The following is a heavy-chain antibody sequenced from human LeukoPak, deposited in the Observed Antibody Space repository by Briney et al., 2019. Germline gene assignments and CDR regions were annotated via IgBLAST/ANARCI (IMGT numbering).Heavy chain of an antibody. CDR3: ARDVGPSWSLYYYYYGMDA. V-gene: IGHV3-30*04. CDR1: GFTFSSYA. D-gene: IGHD6-13*01. Sequence: TGGSLRLSCAASGFTFSSYAMHWVRQAPGKGLEWVAVISYDGSNKYYADSVKGRFTISRDNSKNTLYLQMNSLRAEDTAVYYCARDVGPSWSLYYYYYGMDAWGQGTTVTVSS. J-gene: IGHJ6*02. CDR2: ISYDGSNK.